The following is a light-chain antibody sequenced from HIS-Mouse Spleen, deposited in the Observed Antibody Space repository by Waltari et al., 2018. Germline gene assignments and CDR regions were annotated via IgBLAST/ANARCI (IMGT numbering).Light chain of an antibody. V-gene: IGLV3-10*01. CDR2: EDS. CDR1: ALPNKY. Sequence: SYELTQPPSVSVSPGQTARTTCPGAALPNKYAYWYQQKSGQAPVLVIYEDSKRPSGIPERFSGSSSGTMATLTISGAQVEDEADYYCYSTDSSGNHRVFGGGTKLTVL. J-gene: IGLJ2*01. CDR3: YSTDSSGNHRV.